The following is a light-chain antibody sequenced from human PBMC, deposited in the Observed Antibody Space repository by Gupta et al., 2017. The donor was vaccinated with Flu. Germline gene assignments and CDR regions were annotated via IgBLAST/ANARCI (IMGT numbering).Light chain of an antibody. CDR1: SRDIGYYNY. V-gene: IGLV2-14*01. J-gene: IGLJ3*02. CDR2: EVS. CDR3: SSYTSSTTLWV. Sequence: QSALTQPASVSGSPGQSITISCTGTSRDIGYYNYVSWYQQHPGKAPKLMIYEVSNRPSGVSNRFSGSKSGNTASLTISGLQAEDEADYYCSSYTSSTTLWVFGGGTKLTGL.